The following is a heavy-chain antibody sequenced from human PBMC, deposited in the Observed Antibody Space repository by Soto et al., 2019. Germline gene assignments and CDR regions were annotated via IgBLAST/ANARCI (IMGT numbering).Heavy chain of an antibody. CDR1: GGSISSYY. V-gene: IGHV4-59*01. J-gene: IGHJ4*01. D-gene: IGHD1-7*01. CDR3: GRDSSRWNYFV. CDR2: IYYSGTT. Sequence: PSETLSLTCTVSGGSISSYYWSWIRQPPGKGLEWIGYIYYSGTTNYNPSLKSRVTISVDTSKNQFSLNLMSVTAADTAVYYCGRDSSRWNYFVWGHGTLVTVSS.